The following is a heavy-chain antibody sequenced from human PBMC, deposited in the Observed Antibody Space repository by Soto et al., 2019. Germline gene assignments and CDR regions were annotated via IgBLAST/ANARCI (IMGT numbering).Heavy chain of an antibody. CDR2: IYKIATT. CDR3: ARGRYCLTGRCFPNWFDS. J-gene: IGHJ5*01. CDR1: GDSISNLDYF. Sequence: LSLTCSVSGDSISNLDYFWAWIRQPPGQALEYIGYIYKIATTYYNPSFESRVAISVDTSKSQFSLNVTSVTAADTAVYFCARGRYCLTGRCFPNWFDSWGQGALVTVSA. V-gene: IGHV4-30-4*01. D-gene: IGHD7-27*01.